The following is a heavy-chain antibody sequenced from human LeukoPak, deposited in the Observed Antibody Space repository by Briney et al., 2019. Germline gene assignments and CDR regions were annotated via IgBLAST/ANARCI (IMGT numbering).Heavy chain of an antibody. CDR3: ARPGPYGSGSYVDWFDP. J-gene: IGHJ5*02. V-gene: IGHV3-30*02. CDR1: GFTFSSYG. Sequence: GGSLRLSCAASGFTFSSYGMHWVRQAPGKGLEWVAFIRYDGSNKYYADSVKGRFTISRDNAKNSLYLQMNSLRVEDTAVYYCARPGPYGSGSYVDWFDPWGQGTLVTVSS. CDR2: IRYDGSNK. D-gene: IGHD3-10*01.